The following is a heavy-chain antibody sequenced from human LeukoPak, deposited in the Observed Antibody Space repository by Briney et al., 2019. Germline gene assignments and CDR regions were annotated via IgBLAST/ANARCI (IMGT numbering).Heavy chain of an antibody. J-gene: IGHJ4*02. D-gene: IGHD5-12*01. CDR3: ARAVRGYSGSKYYFDY. V-gene: IGHV4-34*01. CDR2: INHSGST. Sequence: SETLSLTCAVYGGSFRGYYWSWIRQPPGKGLEWIGEINHSGSTNYNPSLKSRVTISVDTSKNQFSLKLSSVTAADTAVYYCARAVRGYSGSKYYFDYWGQGTLVTVSS. CDR1: GGSFRGYY.